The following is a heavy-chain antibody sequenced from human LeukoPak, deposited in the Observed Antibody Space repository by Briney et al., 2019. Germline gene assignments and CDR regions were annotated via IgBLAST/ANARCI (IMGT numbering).Heavy chain of an antibody. V-gene: IGHV4-34*01. D-gene: IGHD5-12*01. CDR1: GGSFSGYY. J-gene: IGHJ3*02. CDR2: INHSGST. CDR3: ARGRRGATIGAFDI. Sequence: SETLSLTCAVYGGSFSGYYWSWIRRPPGKGLEWIGEINHSGSTNYNPSLKSRVTISVDTSKNQFSLKLSSVTAADTAVYYCARGRRGATIGAFDIWGQGTMVTVSS.